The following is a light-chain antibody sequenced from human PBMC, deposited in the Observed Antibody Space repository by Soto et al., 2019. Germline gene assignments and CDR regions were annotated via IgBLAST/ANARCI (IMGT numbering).Light chain of an antibody. V-gene: IGLV2-11*01. Sequence: QSALTQPRSVSGSPGQSVTISCTGTSSDVGAYNYVSWYQKYPGKAPRLMIYDVSKRPSGVPDRFSGSKSGNTASLTISGLQAEDEADYYCCSHAGSFTLVFGVGTQVTVL. CDR2: DVS. J-gene: IGLJ2*01. CDR1: SSDVGAYNY. CDR3: CSHAGSFTLV.